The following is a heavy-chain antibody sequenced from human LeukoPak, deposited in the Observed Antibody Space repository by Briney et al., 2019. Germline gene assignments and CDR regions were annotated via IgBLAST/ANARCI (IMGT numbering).Heavy chain of an antibody. CDR1: GGSISSSSYY. CDR2: IYTSGST. J-gene: IGHJ4*02. D-gene: IGHD1-26*01. V-gene: IGHV4-61*02. Sequence: SETLSLTCTVSGGSISSSSYYWSWIRQPAGKGLEWIGRIYTSGSTDYNPSLKSRVSISADTSKNQFSLKLRSVTAADTAVYYCARGGRYSYGRRVYDFEYWGQGTLVTVSS. CDR3: ARGGRYSYGRRVYDFEY.